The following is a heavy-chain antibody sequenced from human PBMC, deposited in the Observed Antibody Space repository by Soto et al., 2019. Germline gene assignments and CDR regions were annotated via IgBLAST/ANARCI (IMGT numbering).Heavy chain of an antibody. J-gene: IGHJ4*02. CDR2: ITDSGGST. D-gene: IGHD2-15*01. CDR3: AKDARKVAATGSGFDY. Sequence: GGSLRLSCAASGFTFRNYAMSWVRQAPGKGLEWLSAITDSGGSTYYADSVKGRFTISRDNSKNTLYLQINTLRAEDTAVYYCAKDARKVAATGSGFDYWGQGTLVTVS. V-gene: IGHV3-23*01. CDR1: GFTFRNYA.